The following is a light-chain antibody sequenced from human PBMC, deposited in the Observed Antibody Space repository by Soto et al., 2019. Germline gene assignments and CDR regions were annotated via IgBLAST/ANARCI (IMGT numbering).Light chain of an antibody. CDR1: QSVSSY. CDR3: QQRSNWPPM. CDR2: DAS. V-gene: IGKV3-11*01. Sequence: EIVLTQSPATLSLSPGERATLSCRASQSVSSYLAWYQQKPGQAPRLLIYDASNRATGIPARFSGSGSGTDFALTISRLEPEDFAVYYCQQRSNWPPMFCGGTKVEIK. J-gene: IGKJ4*02.